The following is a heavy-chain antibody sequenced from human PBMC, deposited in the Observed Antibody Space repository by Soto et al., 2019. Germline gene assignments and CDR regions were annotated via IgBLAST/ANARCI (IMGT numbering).Heavy chain of an antibody. CDR2: ISAYNGNT. V-gene: IGHV1-18*01. CDR1: GYTFTSYG. J-gene: IGHJ6*02. Sequence: ASVKVSCKASGYTFTSYGISWVRQAPGQGLDWMGWISAYNGNTKYAQDLQGRVTMTTDTSTSTAYMELRSLRSDDTAVYYCARFSGGIYNTYYFYYAMDVWGQGTTVTVSS. D-gene: IGHD2-15*01. CDR3: ARFSGGIYNTYYFYYAMDV.